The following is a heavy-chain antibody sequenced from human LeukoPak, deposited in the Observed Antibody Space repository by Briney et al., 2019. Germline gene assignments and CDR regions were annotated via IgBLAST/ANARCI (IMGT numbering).Heavy chain of an antibody. V-gene: IGHV3-74*01. CDR2: INSDGSST. J-gene: IGHJ4*02. CDR3: AREPSAYSSYDY. CDR1: GFAFSSYW. D-gene: IGHD4-11*01. Sequence: QPGGSLRLSCAASGFAFSSYWMHWVRQAPGKGLVWVSRINSDGSSTSYADSVKGRFTVSRDNAKNTLYLQMNSLRAEDTAVYYCAREPSAYSSYDYWGQGTLVTVSS.